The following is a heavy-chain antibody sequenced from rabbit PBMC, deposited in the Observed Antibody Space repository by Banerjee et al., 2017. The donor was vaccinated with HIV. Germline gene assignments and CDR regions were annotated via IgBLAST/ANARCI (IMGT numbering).Heavy chain of an antibody. Sequence: QSLEESGGDLVKPGASLTLTCTASGFSFSSSYYMCWVRQAPGKGLEWIACIYAGSSGSTYYASWAKGRFTISKTSSTTVTLQMTSLTAADTATYFCARGDYYTYGYAGYEFNLWGPGTLVTVS. CDR3: ARGDYYTYGYAGYEFNL. CDR1: GFSFSSSYY. J-gene: IGHJ4*01. V-gene: IGHV1S40*01. D-gene: IGHD6-1*01. CDR2: IYAGSSGST.